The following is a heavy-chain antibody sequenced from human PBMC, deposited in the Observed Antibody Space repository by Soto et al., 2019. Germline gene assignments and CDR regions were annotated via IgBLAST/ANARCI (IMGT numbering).Heavy chain of an antibody. CDR2: ISSSSSYI. CDR3: ARDRIRGMGAAYYYYGMDV. Sequence: GGSLRLSCAASGFTFSSYSMNWVRQAPGKGLEWVSSISSSSSYIYYADSVKGRFTISRDNAKNSLYLQMNSLRAEDTAVYYCARDRIRGMGAAYYYYGMDVWGQGTTVTVSS. V-gene: IGHV3-21*01. D-gene: IGHD3-16*01. J-gene: IGHJ6*02. CDR1: GFTFSSYS.